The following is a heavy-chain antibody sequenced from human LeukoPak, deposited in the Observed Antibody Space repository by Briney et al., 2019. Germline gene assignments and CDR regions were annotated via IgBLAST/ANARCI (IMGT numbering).Heavy chain of an antibody. D-gene: IGHD3-22*01. CDR3: ARGGSLYYYDSDDY. J-gene: IGHJ4*02. CDR1: GFTVSSNY. CDR2: IYSGGST. Sequence: QPGGSLRLSCAASGFTVSSNYMSWVRQAPGKGLEWVSVIYSGGSTYYADSVKGRFTISRDNSKNTLYLQMNSLRAEDTAVYYCARGGSLYYYDSDDYWGQGTLVTVSS. V-gene: IGHV3-66*01.